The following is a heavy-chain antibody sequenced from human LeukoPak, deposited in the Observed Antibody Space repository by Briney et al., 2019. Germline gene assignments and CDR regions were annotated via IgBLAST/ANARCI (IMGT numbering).Heavy chain of an antibody. V-gene: IGHV4-59*12. CDR3: ARDSSGWGLDY. D-gene: IGHD6-19*01. Sequence: SETLSLTCTVSGASLSSYYWTWIRQPPGKGLEWIGEIYHSGSTNYNPSLKSRVTISVDKSKNQFSLKLSSVTAADTAVYYCARDSSGWGLDYWGQGTLVTVSS. J-gene: IGHJ4*02. CDR2: IYHSGST. CDR1: GASLSSYY.